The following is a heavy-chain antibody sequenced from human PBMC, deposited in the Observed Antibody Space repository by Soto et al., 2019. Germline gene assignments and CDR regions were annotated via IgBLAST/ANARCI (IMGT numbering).Heavy chain of an antibody. CDR3: SHRIGYSGYGAFDI. D-gene: IGHD5-12*01. V-gene: IGHV2-5*01. Sequence: SGPTLVNPTHTLTLTCTFCGVSLSTSGGGVGWIRQPPGKALDWLELIYWNDDKRYSPSLKSRLTITKDTSKNQVVLTMTNMEPLEKATYYCSHRIGYSGYGAFDISGQGTIVPV. CDR2: IYWNDDK. J-gene: IGHJ3*02. CDR1: GVSLSTSGGG.